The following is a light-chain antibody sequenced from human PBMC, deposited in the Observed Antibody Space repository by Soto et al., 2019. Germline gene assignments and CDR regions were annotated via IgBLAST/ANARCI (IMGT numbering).Light chain of an antibody. CDR1: QSIGRN. CDR3: QHYNSYSEA. Sequence: EIVMTQSPATLSVSPGEGAALSCRASQSIGRNLAWFQQKPGQAPRLLMYGVSIRASDFPDRFRGSGSGTEFTLTISSLQPDDFATYYCQHYNSYSEAFGQGTKVDIK. V-gene: IGKV3-15*01. J-gene: IGKJ1*01. CDR2: GVS.